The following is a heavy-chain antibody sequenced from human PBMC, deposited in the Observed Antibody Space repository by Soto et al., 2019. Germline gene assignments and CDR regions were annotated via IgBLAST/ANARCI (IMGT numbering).Heavy chain of an antibody. CDR2: INHSGST. Sequence: SETLSLTCAVYGGSFSGYYWSWIRQPPGKGLEWIGEINHSGSTNYNPSLKSRVTISVDTSKNQFSLKLGSVTAADTAVYYCARGVRCSSTSCFNYYYYMDVWGKGTTVTVSS. CDR3: ARGVRCSSTSCFNYYYYMDV. CDR1: GGSFSGYY. J-gene: IGHJ6*03. D-gene: IGHD2-2*01. V-gene: IGHV4-34*01.